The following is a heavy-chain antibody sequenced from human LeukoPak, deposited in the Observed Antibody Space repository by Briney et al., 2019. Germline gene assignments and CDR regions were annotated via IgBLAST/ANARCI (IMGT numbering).Heavy chain of an antibody. V-gene: IGHV4-34*01. CDR2: INHSGST. J-gene: IGHJ4*02. CDR1: GGTFSGYY. Sequence: SETLSLTCAVYGGTFSGYYWSWIRQPPGKGLEWIGEINHSGSTNYNPSLKSRVTISVDTSKNQFSLKLSSVTAADTAVYYCARVPLGQKYYFDYWGQGTLVTVSS. CDR3: ARVPLGQKYYFDY. D-gene: IGHD3-10*01.